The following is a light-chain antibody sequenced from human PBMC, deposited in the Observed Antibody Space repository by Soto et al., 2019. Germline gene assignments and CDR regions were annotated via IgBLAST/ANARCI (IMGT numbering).Light chain of an antibody. Sequence: EIVLTQSPATLSLSPGERATLSCRASQSVSSSLAWSQQKPGRAPRLLIYDASTRAPGIPARFSGSGSGTDFTLTISSLEPEDFAIYYCQQRSNWPPVTFGGGTKVEIK. CDR3: QQRSNWPPVT. CDR1: QSVSSS. CDR2: DAS. V-gene: IGKV3-11*01. J-gene: IGKJ4*01.